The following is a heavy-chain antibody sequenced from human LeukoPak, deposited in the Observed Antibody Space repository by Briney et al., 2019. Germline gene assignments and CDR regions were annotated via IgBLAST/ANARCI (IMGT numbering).Heavy chain of an antibody. Sequence: GGSLRLSCAASEFSVGSNYMTWVRQAPGKGLEWVSLIYSGGSTYYADSVKGRFTISRDNSKNTLYLQMNSLRAEDTAVYYCARVGKNGWDFDHWGQGTLVTVSS. V-gene: IGHV3-66*01. CDR1: EFSVGSNY. J-gene: IGHJ4*02. CDR2: IYSGGST. D-gene: IGHD6-19*01. CDR3: ARVGKNGWDFDH.